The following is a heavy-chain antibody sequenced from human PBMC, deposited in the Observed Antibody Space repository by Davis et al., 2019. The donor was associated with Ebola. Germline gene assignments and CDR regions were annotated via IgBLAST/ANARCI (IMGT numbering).Heavy chain of an antibody. J-gene: IGHJ4*02. CDR2: IRTKADTYAT. V-gene: IGHV3-73*01. Sequence: GESLKISCAASGFAFSGSALHWVRQASGKGLEWVGRIRTKADTYATEYAASVRGRFTISRDDSKNMAYLQMNSLKTEDTAVYHCSAWGVVTQIDYWGQGTLVTVSS. CDR3: SAWGVVTQIDY. D-gene: IGHD3-3*01. CDR1: GFAFSGSA.